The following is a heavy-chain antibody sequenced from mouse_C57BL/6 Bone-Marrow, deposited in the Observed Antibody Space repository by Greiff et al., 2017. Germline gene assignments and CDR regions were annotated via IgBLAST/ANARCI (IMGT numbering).Heavy chain of an antibody. CDR3: ERHGDYSKSDGLDY. D-gene: IGHD2-5*01. V-gene: IGHV5-2*01. CDR2: ITSDGGST. CDR1: EYEFPSHD. J-gene: IGHJ4*01. Sequence: EVQVVESGGGLVPPGESLKLSCESNEYEFPSHDMSCVRKTPEKRLVLVAPITSDGGSTYYPATMERRFIISRDTTKKTLYLQMSRLRTEDTALYYGERHGDYSKSDGLDYWGQGTSVTVSS.